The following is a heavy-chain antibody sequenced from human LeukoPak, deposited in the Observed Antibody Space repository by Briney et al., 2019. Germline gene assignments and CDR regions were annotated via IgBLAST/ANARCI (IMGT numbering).Heavy chain of an antibody. CDR1: GFTFSSFG. CDR3: VRDGGSAIDY. D-gene: IGHD3-10*01. Sequence: GGSLRLSCAASGFTFSSFGMHWVRQAPGKGMEWVAVIWYDESKEYYADSVKGRFTISRDTSKNTLYLQMNSLRVEDTAVYYCVRDGGSAIDYWGQGSPVTVAS. CDR2: IWYDESKE. V-gene: IGHV3-33*01. J-gene: IGHJ4*02.